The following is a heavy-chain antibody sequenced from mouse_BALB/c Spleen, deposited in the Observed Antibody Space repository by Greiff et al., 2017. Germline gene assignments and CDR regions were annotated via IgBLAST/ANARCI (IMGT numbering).Heavy chain of an antibody. CDR3: AREVLTGRAQFDY. D-gene: IGHD4-1*01. CDR2: ISSGGSYT. J-gene: IGHJ2*01. V-gene: IGHV5-6*01. Sequence: EVNLVESGGDLVKPGGSLKLSCAASGFTFSSYGMSWVRQTPDKRLEWVATISSGGSYTYYPDSVKGRFTISRDNAKNTLYLQMSSLTSEDTAMYYCAREVLTGRAQFDYWGQGTTLTVSS. CDR1: GFTFSSYG.